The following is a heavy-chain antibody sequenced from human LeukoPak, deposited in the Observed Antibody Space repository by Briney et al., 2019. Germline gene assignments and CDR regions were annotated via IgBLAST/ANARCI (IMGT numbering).Heavy chain of an antibody. CDR1: GYSFTSYW. CDR3: WRSADFDF. CDR2: IYPGDSET. J-gene: IGHJ4*02. Sequence: GESLKISFKGSGYSFTSYWIGWVRQMPGKGLEWMGIIYPGDSETRYSPSFQGPVTISPDKSISPAYLPWNSLQAPDPALFYCWRSADFDFWGQGNLVTVSS. V-gene: IGHV5-51*01.